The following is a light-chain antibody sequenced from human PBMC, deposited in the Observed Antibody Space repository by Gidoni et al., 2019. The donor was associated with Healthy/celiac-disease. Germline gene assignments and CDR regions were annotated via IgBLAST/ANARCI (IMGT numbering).Light chain of an antibody. V-gene: IGKV1-39*01. Sequence: DLQMTQSPSSLSASVGDRVTITGRASQSISSYLNWYQQKPGKAPKLLIYAASSLQSGVPSRFSGSGSGTDFTLTISSLQPEDFATYYCQQCYSTPRTFGQGTKVEIK. CDR2: AAS. CDR1: QSISSY. CDR3: QQCYSTPRT. J-gene: IGKJ1*01.